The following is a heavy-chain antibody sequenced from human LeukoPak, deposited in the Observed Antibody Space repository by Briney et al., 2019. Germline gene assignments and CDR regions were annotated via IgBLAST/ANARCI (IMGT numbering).Heavy chain of an antibody. CDR1: GFTFSSYA. D-gene: IGHD6-13*01. V-gene: IGHV3-30-3*01. CDR3: TRGLSVAAAGNFDY. Sequence: PGRSLRLSCAASGFTFSSYAMHWVRQAPGKGLEWVAVISYDGSNKYYADSVKGRFTISRDNAKNSLHLQMNSLRAEDTAVYYCTRGLSVAAAGNFDYWGQGTLVTVSS. CDR2: ISYDGSNK. J-gene: IGHJ4*02.